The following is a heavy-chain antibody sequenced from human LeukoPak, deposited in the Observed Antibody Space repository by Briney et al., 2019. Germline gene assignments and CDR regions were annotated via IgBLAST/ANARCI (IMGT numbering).Heavy chain of an antibody. CDR1: GFTVSSNY. CDR3: ARARGGYYVFDY. Sequence: GGSLRLSCAASGFTVSSNYMSWVRQAPGKGLEWVSVIYNGGSTYYADAVKGRFTISRDNSKNKMYLPMNSLRAADTAEYYCARARGGYYVFDYWGQGTLVTVSS. J-gene: IGHJ4*02. V-gene: IGHV3-53*01. CDR2: IYNGGST. D-gene: IGHD5-24*01.